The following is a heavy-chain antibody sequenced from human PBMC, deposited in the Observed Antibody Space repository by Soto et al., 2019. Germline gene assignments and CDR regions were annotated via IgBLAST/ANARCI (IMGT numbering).Heavy chain of an antibody. Sequence: ASVKVSCKVSGYTLTELSMHWVRQAPGEGLEWMGGFDPEDGETIYAQKFQGRVTMTEDTSTDTAYMELSSLRSEDTAVYYCATMGKDSSDYYPLPIDYWGQGTLVTVSS. CDR2: FDPEDGET. J-gene: IGHJ4*02. CDR1: GYTLTELS. D-gene: IGHD3-22*01. CDR3: ATMGKDSSDYYPLPIDY. V-gene: IGHV1-24*01.